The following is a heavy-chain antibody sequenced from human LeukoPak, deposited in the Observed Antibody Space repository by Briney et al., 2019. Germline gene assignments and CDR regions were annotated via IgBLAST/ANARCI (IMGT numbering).Heavy chain of an antibody. Sequence: GGSLRLSCAASGFTFSSYGMSWVRQAPGKGLEWVSAISGSGGSTYYADSVKGRFTISRDNSKNTLYLQMNSLRAEDTAVYYCAKAFSGWYYYYYMDVWGKGTTVTISS. CDR3: AKAFSGWYYYYYMDV. CDR2: ISGSGGST. CDR1: GFTFSSYG. D-gene: IGHD6-19*01. J-gene: IGHJ6*03. V-gene: IGHV3-23*01.